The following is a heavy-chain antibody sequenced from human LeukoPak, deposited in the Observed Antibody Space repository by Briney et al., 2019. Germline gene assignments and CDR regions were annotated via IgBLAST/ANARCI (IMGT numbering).Heavy chain of an antibody. J-gene: IGHJ5*02. CDR1: GYTFTGYY. D-gene: IGHD3-3*01. CDR2: INPNSGGT. CDR3: ARGQVLRFLEWLATSNWFDP. Sequence: ASVKVSCKASGYTFTGYYMHWVRQAPGQGLEWMGWINPNSGGTNYAQKFQGRVTMTRDTSISTAYMELSRLRSDDTAVYYCARGQVLRFLEWLATSNWFDPWGQGTLVTVSS. V-gene: IGHV1-2*02.